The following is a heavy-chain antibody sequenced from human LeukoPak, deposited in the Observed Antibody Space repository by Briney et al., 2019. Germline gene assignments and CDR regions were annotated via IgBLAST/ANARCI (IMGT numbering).Heavy chain of an antibody. CDR2: IKQDGSEI. CDR3: ARDSDYGDYYYYYYMDV. D-gene: IGHD4-17*01. J-gene: IGHJ6*03. CDR1: GFTFSNYW. Sequence: GGSLRLSCAASGFTFSNYWMGWVRQAPGKGLEWVANIKQDGSEIYYVDSVKGRFTISRDTAKDSLYLQMNSLRAEDTAVYYCARDSDYGDYYYYYYMDVWGKGTTVTVSS. V-gene: IGHV3-7*03.